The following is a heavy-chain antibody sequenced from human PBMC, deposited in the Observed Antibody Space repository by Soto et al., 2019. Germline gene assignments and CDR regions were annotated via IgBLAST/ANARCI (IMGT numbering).Heavy chain of an antibody. V-gene: IGHV1-18*01. J-gene: IGHJ6*02. CDR1: AYTFTSYG. Sequence: ASVKVSCKASAYTFTSYGISWVRQAPGQGLEWMGWISAYNGNTNYAQKLQGRATMTTDTSTSTAYMELRSLRSDDTAVYYCARLDILTCYPLLYYYYYGMDVWGQGTMVSGFS. D-gene: IGHD3-9*01. CDR2: ISAYNGNT. CDR3: ARLDILTCYPLLYYYYYGMDV.